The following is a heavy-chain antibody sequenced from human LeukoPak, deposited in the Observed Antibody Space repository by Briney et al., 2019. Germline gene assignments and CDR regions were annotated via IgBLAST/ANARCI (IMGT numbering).Heavy chain of an antibody. D-gene: IGHD3-10*01. CDR1: GGSISSGSYY. CDR2: IYTSGST. J-gene: IGHJ6*02. V-gene: IGHV4-61*02. Sequence: SETLSLTCTVSGGSISSGSYYWSWIRQPAGKGLEWIGRIYTSGSTNYNPSLKSRVTISVDKSKNQFSLKLSSVTAADTAVYYCARGSTYYGSGSTMDVWGQGTTVTVSS. CDR3: ARGSTYYGSGSTMDV.